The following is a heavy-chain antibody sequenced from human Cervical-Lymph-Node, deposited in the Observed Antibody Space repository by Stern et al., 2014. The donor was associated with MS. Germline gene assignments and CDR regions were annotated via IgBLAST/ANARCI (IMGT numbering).Heavy chain of an antibody. CDR3: ARTSGGNSGYDPIYHYYAMDV. V-gene: IGHV1-69*01. CDR2: IIPIFGKA. Sequence: QVQLQQSGAEMKKPGSSVKVSCKASGGTFSSYAISWVRQAPGQGLEWMGGIIPIFGKANYAQKFQGRVTITAVESTSTAYMELSSLRSEDTAVYYCARTSGGNSGYDPIYHYYAMDVWGQGTTVTVFS. D-gene: IGHD5-12*01. J-gene: IGHJ6*02. CDR1: GGTFSSYA.